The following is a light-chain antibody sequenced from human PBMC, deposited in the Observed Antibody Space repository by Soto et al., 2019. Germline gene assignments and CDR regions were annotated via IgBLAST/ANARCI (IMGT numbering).Light chain of an antibody. J-gene: IGKJ1*01. CDR1: QSMNDW. CDR3: LRYNAFSQT. CDR2: DAS. V-gene: IGKV1-5*01. Sequence: DIQMTQSPSTLSASVGDRVTITCRASQSMNDWLAWYQQKPGKAPKVLIYDASSLQSGVPSRFGGDGCGTEFPLTIDSLQPDEVATYYCLRYNAFSQTFGQGTKVEI.